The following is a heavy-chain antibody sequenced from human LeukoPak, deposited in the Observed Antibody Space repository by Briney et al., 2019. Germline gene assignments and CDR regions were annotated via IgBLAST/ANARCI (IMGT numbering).Heavy chain of an antibody. Sequence: GGSLRLSCAASGFTFSSSAMNWVRQAPGKGLEWVSSINNVGSHIYYADSVKGRFTISRDNAKNSLYLQMNSLRAEDTAVYYCARDWSGPGGIVVVPAAHPFFDYWGQGTLVTVSS. CDR3: ARDWSGPGGIVVVPAAHPFFDY. J-gene: IGHJ4*02. CDR1: GFTFSSSA. D-gene: IGHD2-2*01. V-gene: IGHV3-21*01. CDR2: INNVGSHI.